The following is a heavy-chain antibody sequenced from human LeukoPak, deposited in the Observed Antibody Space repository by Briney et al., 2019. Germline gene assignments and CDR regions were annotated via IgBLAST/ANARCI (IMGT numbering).Heavy chain of an antibody. CDR2: ISYDGSNK. J-gene: IGHJ4*02. D-gene: IGHD3-9*01. Sequence: GRSLRLSCAASEFTFSSYAVHWVRQAPDKGLEWVALISYDGSNKEYADSVKGRFTISRDNSKNSLYLQMNSLRGEDTAVYYCARGMDYDILAGPPDYWGQGTLVTVSS. V-gene: IGHV3-30*04. CDR3: ARGMDYDILAGPPDY. CDR1: EFTFSSYA.